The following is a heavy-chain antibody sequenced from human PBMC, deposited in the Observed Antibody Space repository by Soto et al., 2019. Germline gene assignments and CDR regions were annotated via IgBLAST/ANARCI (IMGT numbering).Heavy chain of an antibody. Sequence: SETLSLTCAVYGGSFSGYYWSWIRQPPGKGLEWIGEINHSGSTNYNPSLKSRVTISVDTSKNQFSLKLSSVTAADTAVYYCARAILRANAFDIWGQGTMVTVSS. J-gene: IGHJ3*02. CDR1: GGSFSGYY. CDR3: ARAILRANAFDI. V-gene: IGHV4-34*01. D-gene: IGHD1-26*01. CDR2: INHSGST.